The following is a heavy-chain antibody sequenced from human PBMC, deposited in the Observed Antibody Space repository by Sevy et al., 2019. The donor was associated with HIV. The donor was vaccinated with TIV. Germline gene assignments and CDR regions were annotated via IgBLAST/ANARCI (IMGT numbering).Heavy chain of an antibody. Sequence: SETLSLTCTVSGGSISSYYWSWIRQPPGKGLEWIGYIYYSGSTNYNPSLKSRVTISVDTSKNQFSLKLRSVTAADTAVYYCARSRLAIVATLDAFDIWGQGTMVTVSS. V-gene: IGHV4-59*01. CDR2: IYYSGST. CDR1: GGSISSYY. D-gene: IGHD5-12*01. CDR3: ARSRLAIVATLDAFDI. J-gene: IGHJ3*02.